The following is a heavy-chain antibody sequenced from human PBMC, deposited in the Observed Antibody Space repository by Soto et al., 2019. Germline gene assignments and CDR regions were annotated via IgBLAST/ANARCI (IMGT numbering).Heavy chain of an antibody. CDR2: MNPNSGNT. D-gene: IGHD2-8*01. V-gene: IGHV1-8*01. CDR3: AREMATKGFDY. J-gene: IGHJ4*02. Sequence: ASVKDSCKASGYTFTTYDINWVRQATGQGLEWMGWMNPNSGNTGYAQKFQGRVTMTRNTSISTAYMELSSLRSEDTAVYYCAREMATKGFDYWGQGTLVTVPQ. CDR1: GYTFTTYD.